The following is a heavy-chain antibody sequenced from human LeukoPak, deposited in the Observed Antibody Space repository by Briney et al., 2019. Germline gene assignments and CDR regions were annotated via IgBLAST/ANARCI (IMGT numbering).Heavy chain of an antibody. J-gene: IGHJ6*02. V-gene: IGHV3-53*01. CDR3: ARDHITMIRGVSYYYYGMDV. CDR2: IYSGGNT. Sequence: GGSLRLSCAASGFPISTNYMSWVRQAPGKGPEGVSIIYSGGNTFYADPVKGRFTISRDSSKNTLFLQMISLRAEDTAVYYCARDHITMIRGVSYYYYGMDVWGQGTTVTVSS. CDR1: GFPISTNY. D-gene: IGHD3-10*01.